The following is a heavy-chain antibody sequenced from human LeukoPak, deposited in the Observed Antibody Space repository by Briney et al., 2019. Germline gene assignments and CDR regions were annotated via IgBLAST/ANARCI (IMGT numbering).Heavy chain of an antibody. J-gene: IGHJ4*02. D-gene: IGHD3-10*01. CDR3: ARSDLLWFGGVKSGFDY. CDR1: GGSISTYY. Sequence: PSETLSLTCSVSGGSISTYYWSWIRQPPGKGLEWIGYVYYSGSTNYNPSLMGRATMSVDTSKKQFSLKLNSMTAADTAVYYCARSDLLWFGGVKSGFDYWGQGTLVTVSS. CDR2: VYYSGST. V-gene: IGHV4-59*01.